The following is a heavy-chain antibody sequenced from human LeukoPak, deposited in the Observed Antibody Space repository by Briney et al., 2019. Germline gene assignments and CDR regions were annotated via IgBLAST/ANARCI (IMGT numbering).Heavy chain of an antibody. CDR2: IIPIFGTA. Sequence: SVKVSCKASGGTFSSYAISWVRQAPGQGLEWMGGIIPIFGTANYAQKFQGRVTITTDESTSTAYMELSSLRSEDTAVYYCARDAQGYCSGGSCYANYYYYYMDVWGNGTTVTVSS. V-gene: IGHV1-69*05. CDR1: GGTFSSYA. J-gene: IGHJ6*03. D-gene: IGHD2-15*01. CDR3: ARDAQGYCSGGSCYANYYYYYMDV.